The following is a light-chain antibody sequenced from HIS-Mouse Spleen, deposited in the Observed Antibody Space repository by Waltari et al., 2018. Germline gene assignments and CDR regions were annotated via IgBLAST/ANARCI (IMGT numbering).Light chain of an antibody. CDR3: CSYAGSRV. V-gene: IGLV2-23*01. CDR2: EGS. CDR1: SSDVGRYNL. Sequence: QSALTQPASVSGSPGQSITISCTGTSSDVGRYNLVSWYQQHPGKAPKLMIYEGSKRPSGVSNRFSGSKSGNTASLTISGLQAEDEADYYCCSYAGSRVFVGGTKLTVL. J-gene: IGLJ2*01.